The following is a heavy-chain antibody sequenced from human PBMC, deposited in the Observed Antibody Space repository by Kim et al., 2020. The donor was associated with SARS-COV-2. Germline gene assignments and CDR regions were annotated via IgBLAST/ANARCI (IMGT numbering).Heavy chain of an antibody. J-gene: IGHJ1*01. D-gene: IGHD3-10*01. CDR2: ISGEDGKT. CDR1: GITFGNQG. Sequence: GGSLRLSCAASGITFGNQGRTWVRQAPGKGLEWVSSISGEDGKTYYADSVRGRSTISRANSKNTVYLQLSNMRAEDTATYYCLDYHGSGSHGFYWGQGPLVTVSS. CDR3: LDYHGSGSHGFY. V-gene: IGHV3-23*01.